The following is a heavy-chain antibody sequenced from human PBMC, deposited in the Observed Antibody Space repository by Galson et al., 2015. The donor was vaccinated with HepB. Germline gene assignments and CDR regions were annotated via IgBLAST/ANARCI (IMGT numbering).Heavy chain of an antibody. D-gene: IGHD1-20*01. CDR3: SITWPKENRFDY. V-gene: IGHV3-74*01. CDR2: INSGGSST. Sequence: SLRLSCAVSGFTFSSYWMHWVRQAPGKGLVWVSRINSGGSSTNYADSVKGRFTISRDNAKNTLFLQMTSLRAEDTALYYCSITWPKENRFDYWGQGTLVTVSS. CDR1: GFTFSSYW. J-gene: IGHJ4*02.